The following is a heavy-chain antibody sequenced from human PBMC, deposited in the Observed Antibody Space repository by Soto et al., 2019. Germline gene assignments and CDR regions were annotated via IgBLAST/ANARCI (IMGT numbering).Heavy chain of an antibody. J-gene: IGHJ6*02. CDR1: GYTFTSYY. D-gene: IGHD3-10*01. Sequence: QVQLVQSGAEVKKPGASVKVSCKASGYTFTSYYMHWVRQAPGQGLEWMGIINPSGGSTSYAQKFQGRVTMLKDRATSTVCIRVSSLRYEDTGVYYYARDLVLYYYGSGSGMDVWGQGTTVTVFS. CDR2: INPSGGST. CDR3: ARDLVLYYYGSGSGMDV. V-gene: IGHV1-46*01.